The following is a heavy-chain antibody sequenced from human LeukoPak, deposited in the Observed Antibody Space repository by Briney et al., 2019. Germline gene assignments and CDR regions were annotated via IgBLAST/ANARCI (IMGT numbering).Heavy chain of an antibody. D-gene: IGHD6-19*01. CDR3: ARDRLYSSGWYPDAFDI. CDR1: GYTFTSYA. J-gene: IGHJ3*02. V-gene: IGHV1-3*01. Sequence: ASVKVSCKASGYTFTSYAMHWVRQASGQRLEWMGWINAGNGNTKYSQKFQGRVTITRDTSASTAYVELSSLRSEDTAVYYCARDRLYSSGWYPDAFDIWGQGTMVTVSS. CDR2: INAGNGNT.